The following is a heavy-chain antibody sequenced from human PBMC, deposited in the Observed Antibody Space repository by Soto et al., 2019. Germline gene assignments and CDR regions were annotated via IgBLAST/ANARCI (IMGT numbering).Heavy chain of an antibody. V-gene: IGHV3-23*01. CDR1: GFTFSSYA. CDR3: AKVLDSSGYYYFDY. J-gene: IGHJ4*02. D-gene: IGHD3-22*01. CDR2: ISGSGGST. Sequence: GGSVRLSCAASGFTFSSYAMSWVRQAPGKGLEWVSAISGSGGSTYYADSVKGRFTISRDNSKNTLYLQMNSLRAEDTAVYYCAKVLDSSGYYYFDYWGQGTLVTVSS.